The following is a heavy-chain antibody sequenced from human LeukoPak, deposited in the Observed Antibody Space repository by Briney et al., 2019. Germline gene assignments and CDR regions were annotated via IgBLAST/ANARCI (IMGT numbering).Heavy chain of an antibody. D-gene: IGHD6-13*01. J-gene: IGHJ6*02. CDR2: IIPIFGTA. V-gene: IGHV1-69*13. CDR3: ARLRLIAAAGTYYYYYGMDV. Sequence: SVKVSCKASGGTFISYAISWVRQAPGQGLEWMGGIIPIFGTANYAQKFQGRVTITADESTSTAYMELSSLRSEDTAVYYCARLRLIAAAGTYYYYYGMDVWGQGTTVTVSS. CDR1: GGTFISYA.